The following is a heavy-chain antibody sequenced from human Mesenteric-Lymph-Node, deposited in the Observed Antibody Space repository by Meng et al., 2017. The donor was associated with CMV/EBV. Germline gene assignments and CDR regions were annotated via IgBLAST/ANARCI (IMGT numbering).Heavy chain of an antibody. V-gene: IGHV1-2*02. CDR2: INPNSGDI. D-gene: IGHD2-2*01. CDR1: GYTFTGYY. Sequence: ASVKVSCKTSGYTFTGYYMHWVRQAPGQGLEWMGWINPNSGDIHYPQKFLGRVTMTRDTSISTAYMELSRLRSDDTAVYYCARDGSKVVPAARVPNYWGQGTLVTVSS. J-gene: IGHJ4*02. CDR3: ARDGSKVVPAARVPNY.